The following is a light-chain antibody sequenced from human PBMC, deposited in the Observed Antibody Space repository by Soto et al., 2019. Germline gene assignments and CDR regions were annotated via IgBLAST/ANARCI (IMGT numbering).Light chain of an antibody. CDR1: SRDVGGYNY. CDR3: QSYDTGLTGHVL. Sequence: QSVLTQPASVSGSPGQSITISCAGTSRDVGGYNYVSWYQQLPGAAPKLLIYASTNRPSGVPDRFSGSKSDTSASLAITGLQIDDEADYYCQSYDTGLTGHVLFGGGTKLTVL. J-gene: IGLJ2*01. CDR2: AST. V-gene: IGLV1-40*01.